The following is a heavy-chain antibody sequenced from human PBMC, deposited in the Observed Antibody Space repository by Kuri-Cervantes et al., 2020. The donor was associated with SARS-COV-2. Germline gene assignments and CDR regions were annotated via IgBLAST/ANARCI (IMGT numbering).Heavy chain of an antibody. CDR3: ARPMAAAGTYYYYGMDV. CDR1: GFIFSSYG. Sequence: GGSLRLSCAASGFIFSSYGMSWVRQAPGKGLEWVSAISGSGGSTYYADSVKGRFTISRDNSKNTLYPQMSSLRVEDTAVYYCARPMAAAGTYYYYGMDVWGQGTTVTVSS. D-gene: IGHD6-13*01. CDR2: ISGSGGST. V-gene: IGHV3-23*01. J-gene: IGHJ6*02.